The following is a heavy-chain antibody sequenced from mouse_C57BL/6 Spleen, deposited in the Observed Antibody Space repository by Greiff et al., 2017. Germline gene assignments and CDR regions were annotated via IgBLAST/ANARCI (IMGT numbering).Heavy chain of an antibody. CDR1: GFTFSNYW. V-gene: IGHV6-3*01. CDR2: IRLKSDNYAT. Sequence: EVKVEESGGGLVQPGGSMKLSCVASGFTFSNYWMNWVRQSPEKGLEWVAQIRLKSDNYATHYAESVKGRFTISRDDSKSSVYLQMNNLRAEDTGIYYCTRGNYVVYFDYWGQGTTLTVSS. D-gene: IGHD2-1*01. CDR3: TRGNYVVYFDY. J-gene: IGHJ2*01.